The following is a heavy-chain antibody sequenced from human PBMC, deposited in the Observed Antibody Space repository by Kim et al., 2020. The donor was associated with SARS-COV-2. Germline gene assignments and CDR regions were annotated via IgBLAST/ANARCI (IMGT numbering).Heavy chain of an antibody. V-gene: IGHV5-51*01. Sequence: GESLKISCKGSGYSFSSYWIAWVRLMPGKGLEWMGIIYPGDSDTRYRPSFQGQVTISADKSISTAYLQWSSLKASDTAIYYCARRDSGTYFFESWGQGTLVTVSS. CDR3: ARRDSGTYFFES. J-gene: IGHJ4*02. CDR2: IYPGDSDT. D-gene: IGHD1-26*01. CDR1: GYSFSSYW.